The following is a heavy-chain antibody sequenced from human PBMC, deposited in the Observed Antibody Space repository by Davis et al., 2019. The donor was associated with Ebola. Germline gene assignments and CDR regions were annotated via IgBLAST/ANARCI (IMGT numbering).Heavy chain of an antibody. Sequence: SETLSLTCAVSGGSISSGGYSWSWIRQPPGKGLEWIGYTYHSGSTYYNPSPKSRVTISVDRSKNQLSLKLSSVTAAATAVYYCARGRARLDYWGQGTLVTVSS. CDR2: TYHSGST. V-gene: IGHV4-30-2*01. CDR1: GGSISSGGYS. CDR3: ARGRARLDY. J-gene: IGHJ4*02.